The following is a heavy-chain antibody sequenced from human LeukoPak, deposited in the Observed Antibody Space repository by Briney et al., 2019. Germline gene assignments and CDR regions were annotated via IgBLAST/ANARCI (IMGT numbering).Heavy chain of an antibody. V-gene: IGHV3-7*01. J-gene: IGHJ4*02. D-gene: IGHD2-15*01. Sequence: GGSLRLSCAASGFTFSSYSMSWVRQAPGKGLEWVANIKLDGSEKYFLDSVKGRFTISRDNAKNSLYLQVNSLRAEDTAVYYCARGGGGDFDYWGQGTLVTVSS. CDR2: IKLDGSEK. CDR3: ARGGGGDFDY. CDR1: GFTFSSYS.